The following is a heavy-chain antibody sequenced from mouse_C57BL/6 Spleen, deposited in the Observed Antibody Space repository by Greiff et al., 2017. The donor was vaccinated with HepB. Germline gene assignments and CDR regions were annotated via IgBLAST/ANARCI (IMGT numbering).Heavy chain of an antibody. Sequence: EVKVVESEGGLVQPGRSMKLSCTASGFTFSDYYMAWVRQVPEKGLEWVANINYDGSSTYYLDSLKSRFIISRDNAKNILYLQMSSLKSEDTATYYCARDHGSFFDYWGQGTTLTVSS. CDR1: GFTFSDYY. J-gene: IGHJ2*01. V-gene: IGHV5-16*01. D-gene: IGHD1-1*01. CDR2: INYDGSST. CDR3: ARDHGSFFDY.